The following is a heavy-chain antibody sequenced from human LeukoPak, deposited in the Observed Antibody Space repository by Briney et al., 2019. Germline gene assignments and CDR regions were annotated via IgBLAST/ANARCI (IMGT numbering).Heavy chain of an antibody. J-gene: IGHJ6*02. D-gene: IGHD6-6*01. V-gene: IGHV4-34*01. Sequence: SETLSLTCAVYGASFSGYYWSWIRQPPGKGLEWIGEINHSGSTNYNPSLKSRVTISVDTSKNQFSLKLSSVTAADTAVYYCARASISHYYYGMDVWGQGTTVTVSS. CDR1: GASFSGYY. CDR3: ARASISHYYYGMDV. CDR2: INHSGST.